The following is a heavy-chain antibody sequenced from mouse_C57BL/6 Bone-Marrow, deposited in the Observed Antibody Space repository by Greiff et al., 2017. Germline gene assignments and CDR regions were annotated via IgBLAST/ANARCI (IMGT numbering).Heavy chain of an antibody. Sequence: QVQLKESGAELVKPGASVKLSCKASGYTFTSYWMQWVKQRPGQGLEWIGEIDPSDSYTNYNQKFKGKATLTVDTSSSTAYMQLSSLTSEDSAVYYCARSGYYGSSYSWFAYWGQGTLVTVSA. J-gene: IGHJ3*01. CDR2: IDPSDSYT. CDR3: ARSGYYGSSYSWFAY. V-gene: IGHV1-50*01. D-gene: IGHD1-1*01. CDR1: GYTFTSYW.